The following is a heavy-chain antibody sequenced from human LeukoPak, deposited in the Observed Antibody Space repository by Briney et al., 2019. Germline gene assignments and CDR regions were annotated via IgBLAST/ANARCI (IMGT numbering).Heavy chain of an antibody. V-gene: IGHV4-31*03. J-gene: IGHJ4*02. D-gene: IGHD5-24*01. CDR2: IYYSGST. CDR3: ASTHRLATIGGGDY. Sequence: SETLSLTCTVSGGSISSGGYYWSWIRQHPGKGLEWIGYIYYSGSTYYNPSLKSRVTISVDTSKNQFSLKLSSVTAADTAVYYCASTHRLATIGGGDYWGQGTLVTISS. CDR1: GGSISSGGYY.